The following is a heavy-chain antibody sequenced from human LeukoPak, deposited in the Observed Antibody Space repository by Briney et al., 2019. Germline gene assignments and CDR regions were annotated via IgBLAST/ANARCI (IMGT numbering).Heavy chain of an antibody. Sequence: SETLSLTCAVYGGSYSGYYYSLIRQPPGKGLEWIGEINHSGSTNYNPSLKSRVTISVDTSKNQFSLKLSSVTAADTAVYYCARGWSKDVRLRPGRYYMVVKDKGTTVTVSS. J-gene: IGHJ6*03. CDR1: GGSYSGYY. V-gene: IGHV4-34*01. CDR2: INHSGST. CDR3: ARGWSKDVRLRPGRYYMVV. D-gene: IGHD4-17*01.